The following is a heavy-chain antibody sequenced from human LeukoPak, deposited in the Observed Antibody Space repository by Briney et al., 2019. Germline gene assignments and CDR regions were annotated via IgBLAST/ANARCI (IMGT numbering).Heavy chain of an antibody. D-gene: IGHD3-22*01. Sequence: SETLSLTCTVSGGSFTSSSYYWGWIRQPPGKGLEWIGSIYYSGSTYYNPSLKSRVTISVDTSKNQLSLKLSSVTAADTAVYYCARHNYDSSGFLKYWGQGTLVTVSS. CDR1: GGSFTSSSYY. CDR3: ARHNYDSSGFLKY. J-gene: IGHJ4*02. V-gene: IGHV4-39*01. CDR2: IYYSGST.